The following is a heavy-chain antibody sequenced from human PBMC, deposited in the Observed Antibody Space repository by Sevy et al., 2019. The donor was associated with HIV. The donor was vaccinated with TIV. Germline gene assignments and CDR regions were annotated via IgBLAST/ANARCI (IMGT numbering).Heavy chain of an antibody. CDR3: ARDLSKFGYTAMLQEVWFDP. J-gene: IGHJ5*02. CDR1: GFTFSDYY. CDR2: ISSSGSTI. Sequence: LTCAASGFTFSDYYMSWIRQAPGKGLEWVSYISSSGSTIYYADSVKGRFTISRDNAKNSLYLQMNSLRAEDTAVYYCARDLSKFGYTAMLQEVWFDPWGQGTLVTVSS. D-gene: IGHD5-18*01. V-gene: IGHV3-11*01.